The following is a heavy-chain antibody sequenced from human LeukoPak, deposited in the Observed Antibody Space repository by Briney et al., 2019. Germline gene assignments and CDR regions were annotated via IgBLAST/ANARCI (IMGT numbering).Heavy chain of an antibody. Sequence: AASVKVSCKASGYTFTSYGISWVRQAPGQGLEWMGWISAYNGNTNYAQKLQGRVTMTTDTSTSTAYMELRSLRSDDTAVYYCARETLYYDSSGYHEYYFDYWGQGTLVTVSS. CDR3: ARETLYYDSSGYHEYYFDY. CDR2: ISAYNGNT. V-gene: IGHV1-18*01. D-gene: IGHD3-22*01. CDR1: GYTFTSYG. J-gene: IGHJ4*02.